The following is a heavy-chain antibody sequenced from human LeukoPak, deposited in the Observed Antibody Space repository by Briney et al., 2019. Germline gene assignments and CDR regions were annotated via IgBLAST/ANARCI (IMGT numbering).Heavy chain of an antibody. Sequence: SETLSLTCTVSGGSISSAGYFWNWLRQYPGKGLEWIGYIYYTGIIYYNPSLKSRVTISVDTSKNQFSLKLSSVTAADTAVFYCVRGVRDTIGYYYFDSWGQGTLVTVSS. CDR1: GGSISSAGYF. CDR3: VRGVRDTIGYYYFDS. V-gene: IGHV4-31*03. J-gene: IGHJ4*02. D-gene: IGHD3-22*01. CDR2: IYYTGII.